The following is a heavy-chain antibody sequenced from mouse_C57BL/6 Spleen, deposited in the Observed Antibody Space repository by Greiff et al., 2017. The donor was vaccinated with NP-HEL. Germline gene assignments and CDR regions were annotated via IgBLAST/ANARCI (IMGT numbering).Heavy chain of an antibody. CDR3: ARDLFDY. CDR2: IDPSDSYT. V-gene: IGHV1-69*01. Sequence: QVQLQQPGAELVMPGASVKLSCKASGYTFTSYWMHWVKQRPGQGLEWIGEIDPSDSYTNYNQKFKGKSTLTVEKSSSTAYMQLSSLTSEDSAVYYCARDLFDYWGQGTTLTVSS. J-gene: IGHJ2*01. CDR1: GYTFTSYW.